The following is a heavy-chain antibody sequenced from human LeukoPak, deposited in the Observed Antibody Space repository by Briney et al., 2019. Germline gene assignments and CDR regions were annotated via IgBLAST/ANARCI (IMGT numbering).Heavy chain of an antibody. CDR1: GYTFTSYY. D-gene: IGHD3-16*02. CDR3: ARAHYYVWVSYHDY. V-gene: IGHV1-46*01. CDR2: INPSGGST. J-gene: IGHJ4*02. Sequence: ASVKVSCKASGYTFTSYYMHWVRQAPGQGLEWMGIINPSGGSTSYAQKFQGRVTMTRDMSTTTAYMELRSRRSEGPAVYCCARAHYYVWVSYHDYWGEGTLVTVSS.